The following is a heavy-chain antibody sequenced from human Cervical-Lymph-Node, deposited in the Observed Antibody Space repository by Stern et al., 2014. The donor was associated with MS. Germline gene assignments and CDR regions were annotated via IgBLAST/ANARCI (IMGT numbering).Heavy chain of an antibody. CDR1: GFTFSASV. J-gene: IGHJ3*02. Sequence: EVQLVESGGGLVQPGGSLKVSCAASGFTFSASVIHCVRQAPGKGLEWVGRIRNKGKNYATAYAVSVKGRFTISRDDSKNTAYLHMSSLKVEDTAVYYCAPSSAIWGRGTMVTVSS. V-gene: IGHV3-73*02. CDR3: APSSAI. CDR2: IRNKGKNYAT.